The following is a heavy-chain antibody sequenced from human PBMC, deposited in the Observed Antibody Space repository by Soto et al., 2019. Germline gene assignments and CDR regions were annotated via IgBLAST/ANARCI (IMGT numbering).Heavy chain of an antibody. CDR1: GGSIISGDYY. V-gene: IGHV4-30-4*01. Sequence: TSETLSLTCTISGGSIISGDYYWSWIRQPPGKGLEWIGYIYYSGSTYYNPSLKSRVTISVDTSKNQFSLKLSSVTAADTAVYYCARVRDYYDSSGYPFAFDIWGQGTMVTVSS. CDR3: ARVRDYYDSSGYPFAFDI. D-gene: IGHD3-22*01. J-gene: IGHJ3*02. CDR2: IYYSGST.